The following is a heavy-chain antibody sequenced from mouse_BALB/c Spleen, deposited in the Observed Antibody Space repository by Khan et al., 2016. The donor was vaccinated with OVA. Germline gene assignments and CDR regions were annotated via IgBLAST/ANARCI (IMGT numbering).Heavy chain of an antibody. CDR1: GYSFTGYF. V-gene: IGHV1-20*02. Sequence: VQLKQSGPELVKPGASVKISCEASGYSFTGYFMNWVIQSHGKSLEWIGRINPHIGETFYNQKFKGKATLTVDESSSTAHMELRSLASEDSAVYYCARIYGSDFDYWGQGTTLTVSS. CDR3: ARIYGSDFDY. CDR2: INPHIGET. J-gene: IGHJ2*01. D-gene: IGHD1-1*01.